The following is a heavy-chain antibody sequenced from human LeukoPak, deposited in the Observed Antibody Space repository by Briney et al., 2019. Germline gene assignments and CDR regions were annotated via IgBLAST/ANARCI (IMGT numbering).Heavy chain of an antibody. CDR3: ARSSYTSLGALDI. J-gene: IGHJ3*02. Sequence: ASVKLSFKTSGYRFTDYAIHWDRQAPGQRIESMGWSTSVNGITKYSQAFQDRVTITMDTSASIVYMELSSLRSEDMAVYYCARSSYTSLGALDIWGQGTMVTVSS. CDR2: STSVNGIT. CDR1: GYRFTDYA. D-gene: IGHD1-1*01. V-gene: IGHV1-3*02.